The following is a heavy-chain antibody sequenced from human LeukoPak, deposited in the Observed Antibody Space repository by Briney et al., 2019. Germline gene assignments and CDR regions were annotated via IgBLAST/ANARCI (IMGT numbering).Heavy chain of an antibody. CDR2: IYTSGNT. CDR3: ARDTSITIFGVAGWFDP. Sequence: SETLSLTCTVSGGSISSGSYHWSWIPQPAGKGLEWIGRIYTSGNTNYNPSLKSRVTISVDTSKNQFSLKLSSVTAADTAVYYCARDTSITIFGVAGWFDPWGQGTLVTVSS. D-gene: IGHD3-3*01. V-gene: IGHV4-61*02. CDR1: GGSISSGSYH. J-gene: IGHJ5*02.